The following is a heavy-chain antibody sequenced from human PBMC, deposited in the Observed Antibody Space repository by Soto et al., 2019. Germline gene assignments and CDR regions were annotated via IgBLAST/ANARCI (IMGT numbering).Heavy chain of an antibody. Sequence: ASVKVSCKVSGYTLTELSMHWVRQAPGKGLEWMGGFDPEDGETIYAQKFQGRVTMTEDTSTDTAYMELSSLRSEDTAVYYCATAVGGGYRDDAFDIWGQGTMVTVSS. J-gene: IGHJ3*02. V-gene: IGHV1-24*01. CDR2: FDPEDGET. CDR3: ATAVGGGYRDDAFDI. CDR1: GYTLTELS. D-gene: IGHD2-15*01.